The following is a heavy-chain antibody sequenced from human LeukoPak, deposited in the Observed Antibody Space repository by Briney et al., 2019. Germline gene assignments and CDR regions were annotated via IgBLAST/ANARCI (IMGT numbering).Heavy chain of an antibody. CDR3: ARARRHWFDP. Sequence: SETLSLTCSVSGGSISSYYWSWIRQPPGKGLEWIGYISDIGSTNYDPSLKSRVTISVDTSKNQFSLKLSSVTAADTAVYYCARARRHWFDPWGQGTLVTVSS. V-gene: IGHV4-59*01. J-gene: IGHJ5*02. CDR1: GGSISSYY. CDR2: ISDIGST.